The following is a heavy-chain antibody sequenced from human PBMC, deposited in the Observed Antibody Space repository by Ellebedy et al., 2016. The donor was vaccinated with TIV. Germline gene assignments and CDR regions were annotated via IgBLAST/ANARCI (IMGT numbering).Heavy chain of an antibody. CDR3: AKEIGGGGSY. J-gene: IGHJ4*02. CDR1: GFTFSNYW. V-gene: IGHV3-7*01. CDR2: IKQDGSEK. D-gene: IGHD3-10*01. Sequence: GESLKISXAASGFTFSNYWMSWVRQAPGKGVEWVANIKQDGSEKYYVDSVKGRFSISRDNAKNSLYLQMDSLRAEDTAVYYCAKEIGGGGSYWGQGTLVTVSS.